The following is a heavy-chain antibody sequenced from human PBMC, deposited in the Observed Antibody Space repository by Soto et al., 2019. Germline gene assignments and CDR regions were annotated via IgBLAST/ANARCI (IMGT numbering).Heavy chain of an antibody. CDR2: IIPILGIA. Sequence: QVQLVQSGAEVKKPGSSVKVSCKASGGTFSSYTISWVRQAPGQGLEWMGRIIPILGIANYAQKFQGRVTITADKSTSTAYMDLSSLRSEDTAVYYCARTGTLSYYAETPFDPWGQGTLVTVSS. D-gene: IGHD3-22*01. J-gene: IGHJ5*02. CDR3: ARTGTLSYYAETPFDP. V-gene: IGHV1-69*02. CDR1: GGTFSSYT.